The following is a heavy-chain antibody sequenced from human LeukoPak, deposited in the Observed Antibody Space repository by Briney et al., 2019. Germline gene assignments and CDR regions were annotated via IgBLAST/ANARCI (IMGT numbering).Heavy chain of an antibody. V-gene: IGHV3-7*05. J-gene: IGHJ4*02. CDR3: AANGGPFDF. CDR2: INQHGTDK. CDR1: GFTFSSYW. Sequence: GGSLRLSRAASGFTFSSYWMSWVRQAPGKGLEWVANINQHGTDKYYVDSVRGRFTISRDNAKNSLYLQMNSLRVEDTAVYYCAANGGPFDFWGQGTLVTVSS. D-gene: IGHD4-23*01.